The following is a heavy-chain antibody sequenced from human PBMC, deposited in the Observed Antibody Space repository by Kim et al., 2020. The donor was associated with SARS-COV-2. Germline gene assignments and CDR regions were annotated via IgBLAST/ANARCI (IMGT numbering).Heavy chain of an antibody. CDR2: ISGSGGST. CDR1: GFTFSSYA. V-gene: IGHV3-23*01. D-gene: IGHD6-13*01. CDR3: AKDPGGYSSSWYRGGNWFDP. Sequence: GGSLRLSCAASGFTFSSYAMSWVRQAPGKGLEWVSAISGSGGSTYYADSVKGRFTISRDNSKNTLYLQMNSLRAEDTAVYYCAKDPGGYSSSWYRGGNWFDPWGQGTLVTVSS. J-gene: IGHJ5*02.